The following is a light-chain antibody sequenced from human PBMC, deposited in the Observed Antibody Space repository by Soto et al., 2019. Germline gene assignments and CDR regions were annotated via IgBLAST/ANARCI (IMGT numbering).Light chain of an antibody. Sequence: QSVLTQPASVSGSPGQSITMSCAGTRDDIGAYDYVSWYQQHPGNAPKLLVYEVTNRPSGVSDRFSGSKSGNTASPTISGLQAEDEADYYCNSYTNSSAVVFGGGTKVTVL. V-gene: IGLV2-14*01. J-gene: IGLJ2*01. CDR1: RDDIGAYDY. CDR2: EVT. CDR3: NSYTNSSAVV.